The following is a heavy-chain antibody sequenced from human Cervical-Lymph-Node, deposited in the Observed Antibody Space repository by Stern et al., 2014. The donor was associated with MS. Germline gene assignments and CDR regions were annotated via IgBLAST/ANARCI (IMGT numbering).Heavy chain of an antibody. D-gene: IGHD2-15*01. Sequence: QLVQSGAGVKQPGASLKVSCKASGYTFTSYGMSWVRQAPGQGLEWVGWISAYNGNTTYAQKLQGRITMTTDTSTSTAYMELRSLRSDDTAVYYCARGLLGSENALDIWGQGTMVTVSS. CDR2: ISAYNGNT. CDR1: GYTFTSYG. V-gene: IGHV1-18*01. J-gene: IGHJ3*02. CDR3: ARGLLGSENALDI.